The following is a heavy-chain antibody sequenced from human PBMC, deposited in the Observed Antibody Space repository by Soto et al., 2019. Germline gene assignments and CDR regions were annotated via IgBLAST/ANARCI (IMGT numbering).Heavy chain of an antibody. D-gene: IGHD3-22*01. J-gene: IGHJ5*02. CDR2: VYSTGTT. CDR3: ARDEYYDSNNWFEH. Sequence: SETLSLTCTVSGGSIRNYYWSWIRQPAGKGLEWIGRVYSTGTTNYNPSLRSRVAMSVDTSKNQFSLRLDSMTAADTATYFCARDEYYDSNNWFEHWGLGTLVTVSS. CDR1: GGSIRNYY. V-gene: IGHV4-4*07.